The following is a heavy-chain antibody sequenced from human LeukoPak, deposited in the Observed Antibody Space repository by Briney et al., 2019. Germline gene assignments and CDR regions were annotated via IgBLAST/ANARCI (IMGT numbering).Heavy chain of an antibody. J-gene: IGHJ4*02. CDR2: ISSGSSYI. CDR3: ARDALLWFGELNPYDY. V-gene: IGHV3-21*01. Sequence: GGSLRLSCAASGFTLSRYSMNWVRQAPGKGLEWVSSISSGSSYIYYADSVKGRFTISRDNAKNSLYLQMNSLRAEDTAVYYCARDALLWFGELNPYDYWGQGTLVTVSS. D-gene: IGHD3-10*01. CDR1: GFTLSRYS.